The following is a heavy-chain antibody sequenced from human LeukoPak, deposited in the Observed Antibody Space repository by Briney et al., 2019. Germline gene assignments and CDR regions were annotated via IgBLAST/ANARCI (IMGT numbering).Heavy chain of an antibody. V-gene: IGHV4-31*03. CDR2: IFYSGST. CDR1: GVSISSGGYY. Sequence: SETLSLTCTVSGVSISSGGYYWSWIRQHPGKGLEWIGYIFYSGSTYYNPSLKSRVTISVDMSKNQFSLKLISVTAADTAVYYCASRSSIWSGYQDTLYYFDSWGQGTLVTVSS. CDR3: ASRSSIWSGYQDTLYYFDS. D-gene: IGHD3-3*01. J-gene: IGHJ4*02.